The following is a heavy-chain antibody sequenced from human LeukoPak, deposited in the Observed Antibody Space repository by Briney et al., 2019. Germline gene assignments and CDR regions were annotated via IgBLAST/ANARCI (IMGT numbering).Heavy chain of an antibody. J-gene: IGHJ4*02. V-gene: IGHV1-2*02. CDR2: INPNSGGT. Sequence: ASVKVSCKASGYTFTGYYMHWVRQAPGQGLEWMGWINPNSGGTNYAQKFQGRVTMTRDTSISTAYMEPSRLRSDDTAVYYCARTALAAYSSGWYYFDYWGQGTLVTVS. D-gene: IGHD6-19*01. CDR1: GYTFTGYY. CDR3: ARTALAAYSSGWYYFDY.